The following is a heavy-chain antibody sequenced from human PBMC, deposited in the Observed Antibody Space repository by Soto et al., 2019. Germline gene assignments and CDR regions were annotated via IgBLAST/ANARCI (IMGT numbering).Heavy chain of an antibody. J-gene: IGHJ3*02. V-gene: IGHV1-8*01. CDR1: GYTFTSYD. CDR3: ASCTRCYGGDAFDI. Sequence: ASVKVSCKASGYTFTSYDINWVRQATGQGLEWMGWMNPNSGNTGYAQKFQGRVTMTRNTSISTAYVELSSLRSEDTAVYYCASCTRCYGGDAFDIWGQGTMVTVSS. CDR2: MNPNSGNT. D-gene: IGHD2-2*01.